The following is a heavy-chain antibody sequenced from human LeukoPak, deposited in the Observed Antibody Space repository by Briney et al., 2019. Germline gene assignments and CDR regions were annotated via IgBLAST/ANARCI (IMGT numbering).Heavy chain of an antibody. V-gene: IGHV3-66*01. CDR1: GFTFSSFW. J-gene: IGHJ4*02. CDR3: AREFLDC. CDR2: IYSGGTT. Sequence: GGSLRLSCAASGFTFSSFWMHWARQAPGKGLEWVSVIYSGGTTYYADSVKGRFTISRDNSKNTLYLQMNSLRAEDTAVYYCAREFLDCWGQGTLVTVPS.